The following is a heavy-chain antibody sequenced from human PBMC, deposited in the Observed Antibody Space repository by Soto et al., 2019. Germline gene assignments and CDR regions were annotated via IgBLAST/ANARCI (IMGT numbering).Heavy chain of an antibody. Sequence: GGSLRLSCAASGFTFDDYAMHWVRQAPGKGLEWVSLISWDGGSTYYADSVKGRFTISRDNSKNSMYLQMKSLRAEDTALYYCAKDAFPSPTDSYGYYYYYGMDVWGQGTTVTVSS. D-gene: IGHD5-18*01. CDR1: GFTFDDYA. CDR2: ISWDGGST. V-gene: IGHV3-43D*03. J-gene: IGHJ6*02. CDR3: AKDAFPSPTDSYGYYYYYGMDV.